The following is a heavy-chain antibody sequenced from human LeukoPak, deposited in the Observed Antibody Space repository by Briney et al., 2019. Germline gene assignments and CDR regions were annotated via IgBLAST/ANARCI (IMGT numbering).Heavy chain of an antibody. Sequence: LPGGSLRLSCAASGFTFSSYWMSWVRQAPGKGLEWVANIKQDGSEKYYVDSVKGRFTISRDNAKNSLYLQMNSLRAEDTAVYYCAKAGPYYYDSSGYRLEYWGQGTLVTVSS. CDR2: IKQDGSEK. J-gene: IGHJ4*02. CDR1: GFTFSSYW. V-gene: IGHV3-7*01. CDR3: AKAGPYYYDSSGYRLEY. D-gene: IGHD3-22*01.